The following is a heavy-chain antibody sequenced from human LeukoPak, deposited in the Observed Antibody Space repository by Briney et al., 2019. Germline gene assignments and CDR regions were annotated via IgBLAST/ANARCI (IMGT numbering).Heavy chain of an antibody. CDR1: GFTFSSYW. CDR2: IKQDGSEK. D-gene: IGHD3-22*01. Sequence: PGGSLRLSCAASGFTFSSYWMSWVRQAPGKGLEWVANIKQDGSEKYYVDSVKGRFTISRDNAKNSLYLQMNSLRAEDTAVYYCARELGVGVIGDAFDIWGQGTMVTVSS. CDR3: ARELGVGVIGDAFDI. V-gene: IGHV3-7*01. J-gene: IGHJ3*02.